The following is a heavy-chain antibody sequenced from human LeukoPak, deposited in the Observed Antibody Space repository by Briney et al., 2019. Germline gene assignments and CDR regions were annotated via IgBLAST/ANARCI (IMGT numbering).Heavy chain of an antibody. D-gene: IGHD2-15*01. Sequence: GGSLRLSCAASGFTFSSYTMNWVRQAPGKGLEWVSSISSSSSYMYYADSVKGRFTISRDNAKNSLYLQMNSLRAEDTAVYYCARAGRKSRGVDIVRKKETGYYYYMDVWGKGTTVTVSS. CDR1: GFTFSSYT. CDR3: ARAGRKSRGVDIVRKKETGYYYYMDV. CDR2: ISSSSSYM. V-gene: IGHV3-21*01. J-gene: IGHJ6*03.